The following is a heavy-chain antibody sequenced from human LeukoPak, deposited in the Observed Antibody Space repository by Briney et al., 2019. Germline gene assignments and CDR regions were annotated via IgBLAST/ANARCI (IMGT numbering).Heavy chain of an antibody. CDR2: INWNGGST. Sequence: GGSLRLSCAASGFTFDDYGMNWVRQAPGKGLEWVSGINWNGGSTGYADSVKGRFTISRDNAKSSLSLQMNSLRAEDTALYYCARYSSGLYYFYMDVWGKGTTVTVSS. J-gene: IGHJ6*03. CDR3: ARYSSGLYYFYMDV. D-gene: IGHD6-19*01. CDR1: GFTFDDYG. V-gene: IGHV3-20*04.